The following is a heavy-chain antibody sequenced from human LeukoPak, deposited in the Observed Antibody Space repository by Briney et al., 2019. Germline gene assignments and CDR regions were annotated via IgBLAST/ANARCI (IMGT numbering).Heavy chain of an antibody. CDR3: APDFNRGGRDHY. CDR1: GXXFSXYS. D-gene: IGHD2-15*01. J-gene: IGHJ4*02. V-gene: IGHV3-48*02. CDR2: ISIGSDYI. Sequence: GGSLRLSCAAXGXXFSXYSMXXVXXXPXXXLXXXSFISIGSDYIDYXDSVRGRFTISRDNARNSLYLEMSSLRDEDTAVYYCAPDFNRGGRDHYWGQGTLVTVSS.